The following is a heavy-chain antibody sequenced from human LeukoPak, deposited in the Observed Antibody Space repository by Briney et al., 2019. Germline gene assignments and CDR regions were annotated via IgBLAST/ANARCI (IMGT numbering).Heavy chain of an antibody. CDR1: GYTFIGYY. CDR2: INTNTGNP. D-gene: IGHD4-17*01. V-gene: IGHV7-4-1*02. CDR3: ASVLDYGDPYYFDY. J-gene: IGHJ4*02. Sequence: ASVKVSCKASGYTFIGYYMHWVRQAPGQGLEWMGWINTNTGNPTYAQGFTGRFVFSLDTSVSTAYLQISSLKAEDTAVYYCASVLDYGDPYYFDYWGQGTLVTVSS.